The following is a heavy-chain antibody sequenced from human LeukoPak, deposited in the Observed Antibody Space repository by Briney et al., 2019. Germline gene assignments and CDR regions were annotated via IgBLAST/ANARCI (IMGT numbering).Heavy chain of an antibody. CDR3: AKDFGDSHYGMDV. CDR1: GGSISSGGYY. CDR2: IYYSGST. J-gene: IGHJ6*02. D-gene: IGHD4-17*01. Sequence: SETLSLTCTVSGGSISSGGYYWSWIRQHPGKGLEWIGYIYYSGSTYYNPSLKSRVTISVDTSKNQFSLKLSSVTAADTALYYCAKDFGDSHYGMDVWGQGTTVTVSS. V-gene: IGHV4-31*03.